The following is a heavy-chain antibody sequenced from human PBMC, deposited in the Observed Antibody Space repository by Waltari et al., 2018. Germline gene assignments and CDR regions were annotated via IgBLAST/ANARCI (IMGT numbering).Heavy chain of an antibody. Sequence: QVQLQESGPGLAKASQTLSLTCDVSGGSISNLNFYWSWIRQPAGKGLEWIGRRDRSGVPDYNPSPRGRATMFLDMSKNQCSLTVDSLIAVYPAVYYCAVSRDTATSRAAFHFWGPGTTVSVSS. D-gene: IGHD5-18*01. J-gene: IGHJ6*02. CDR2: RDRSGVP. CDR3: AVSRDTATSRAAFHF. CDR1: GGSISNLNFY. V-gene: IGHV4-61*02.